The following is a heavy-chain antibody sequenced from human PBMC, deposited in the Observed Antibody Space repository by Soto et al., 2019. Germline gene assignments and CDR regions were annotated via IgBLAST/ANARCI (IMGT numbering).Heavy chain of an antibody. D-gene: IGHD3-10*01. Sequence: GGSLRLSCAASGFTFSSYAMHWVRQAPGKGLEWVAVISYDGSNKYYADSVKGRFTISRDNSKNTLYLQMNSLRAEDTAVYYCAREVGITMVQGVISAFDIWGQGTMVTVSS. J-gene: IGHJ3*02. V-gene: IGHV3-30-3*01. CDR2: ISYDGSNK. CDR3: AREVGITMVQGVISAFDI. CDR1: GFTFSSYA.